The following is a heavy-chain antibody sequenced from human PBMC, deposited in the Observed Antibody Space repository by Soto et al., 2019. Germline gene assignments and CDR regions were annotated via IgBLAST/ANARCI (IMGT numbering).Heavy chain of an antibody. CDR1: GFTFSDYW. D-gene: IGHD1-1*01. CDR3: TRSPFRNDPDSY. CDR2: INSDGSIT. J-gene: IGHJ4*02. V-gene: IGHV3-74*01. Sequence: EVQLVESGGGLVQPGVSLRLSCAASGFTFSDYWMHWVRQAPGKGLVWVSRINSDGSITNYADSVKGRFTISRDNAKNTGLLQMNSLRAEDTAVYYCTRSPFRNDPDSYWGQGTLVTVSS.